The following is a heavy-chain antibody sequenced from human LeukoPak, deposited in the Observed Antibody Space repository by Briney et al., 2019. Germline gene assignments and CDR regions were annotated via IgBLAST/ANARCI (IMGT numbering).Heavy chain of an antibody. Sequence: SVKVSCKASGGTFISYALRWVRQAPGQGLEGMGGIIPIFGTANYAQKVQGRVTITTDESTSTAYLELSRLRSEDTAVYYCARESSGLQLSYWGQGTLVTVSS. J-gene: IGHJ4*02. CDR1: GGTFISYA. CDR2: IIPIFGTA. V-gene: IGHV1-69*05. D-gene: IGHD6-19*01. CDR3: ARESSGLQLSY.